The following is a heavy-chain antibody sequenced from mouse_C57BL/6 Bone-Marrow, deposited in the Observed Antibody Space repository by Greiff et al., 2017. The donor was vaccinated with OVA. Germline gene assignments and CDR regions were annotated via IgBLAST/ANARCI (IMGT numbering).Heavy chain of an antibody. J-gene: IGHJ4*01. Sequence: VQLEESGGGLLKPGGSLNLSCAASGFTFSSSAMCWVRHTPASRLEWVAPVSDGGSYTYYPDNVKGRFTISRDTAKNNLYLQLRHLKSEDTAMCYGARDPQDGNYYDMDYWGQGTSVTVSS. CDR1: GFTFSSSA. V-gene: IGHV5-4*01. CDR2: VSDGGSYT. CDR3: ARDPQDGNYYDMDY. D-gene: IGHD2-1*01.